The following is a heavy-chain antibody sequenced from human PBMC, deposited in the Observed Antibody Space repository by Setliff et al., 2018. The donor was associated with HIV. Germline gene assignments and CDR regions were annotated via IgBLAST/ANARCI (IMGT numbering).Heavy chain of an antibody. V-gene: IGHV3-48*01. D-gene: IGHD3-3*01. CDR1: GFPFWSHS. CDR2: ISRGGDSI. CDR3: ARERGYSGYYHPVQALSY. J-gene: IGHJ4*02. Sequence: SLRLSCAASGFPFWSHSMLWVRQAPGKGLQWVAYISRGGDSIFYEDSVKGRFTSSRDNARNSLYLQMNSLRAEDTAVYYCARERGYSGYYHPVQALSYWGQGAQVTVSS.